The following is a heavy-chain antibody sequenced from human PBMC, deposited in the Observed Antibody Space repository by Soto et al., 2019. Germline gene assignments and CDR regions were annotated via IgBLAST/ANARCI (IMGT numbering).Heavy chain of an antibody. CDR1: GGTFSSYA. J-gene: IGHJ4*02. D-gene: IGHD4-4*01. Sequence: ASVKVSCKASGGTFSSYAISWVRQAPGQGLEWMGWISAYNGNTNYAQKLQGRVTMTTDTSTSTAYMELRSLRSDDTAVYYCARILDGYSPHPPGYWGQGTLVTVSS. CDR2: ISAYNGNT. V-gene: IGHV1-18*01. CDR3: ARILDGYSPHPPGY.